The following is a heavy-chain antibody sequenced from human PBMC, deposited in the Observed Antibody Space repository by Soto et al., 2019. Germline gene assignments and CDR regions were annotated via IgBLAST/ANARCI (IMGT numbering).Heavy chain of an antibody. CDR3: ASLTTVVTSDAFDI. V-gene: IGHV3-30-3*01. CDR2: ISYDGSNK. CDR1: GFTFSSYA. J-gene: IGHJ3*02. Sequence: QVQLVESGGGVVQPGRSLILSCAASGFTFSSYAMHWVRQAPGKGLAWVAVISYDGSNKYYADSVKGRFTISRDNSKNTLYLQMNSLRAEDTAVYYCASLTTVVTSDAFDIWGQGTMVTVSS. D-gene: IGHD4-17*01.